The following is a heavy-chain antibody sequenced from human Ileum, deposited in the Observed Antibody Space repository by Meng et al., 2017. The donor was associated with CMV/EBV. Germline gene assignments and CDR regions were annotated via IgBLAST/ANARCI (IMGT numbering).Heavy chain of an antibody. J-gene: IGHJ5*02. CDR3: ARLAAGINWFDP. CDR1: GGSMTSGGYD. Sequence: CTVSGGSMTSGGYDWSWIRQHPGKGLEWIGYIYHSGSTYYNPSIKSRVSISIDTSKNQFSLNLTSVTAADTAVYYCARLAAGINWFDPWGQGTLVTVSS. D-gene: IGHD6-19*01. V-gene: IGHV4-31*03. CDR2: IYHSGST.